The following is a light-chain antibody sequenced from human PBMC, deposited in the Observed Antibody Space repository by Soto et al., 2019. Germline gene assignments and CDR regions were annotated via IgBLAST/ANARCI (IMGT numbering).Light chain of an antibody. CDR2: GAS. Sequence: EIVFTQSPGTLSLSPWERATLSCRASQSVSSSYLAWYQQKPGQAPRLLLYGASSRATGIPDRFSGSGSGTDFTLTISRLEPEDFPVYYCQQYCSSPYTFGQGTKLEIK. J-gene: IGKJ2*01. CDR3: QQYCSSPYT. CDR1: QSVSSSY. V-gene: IGKV3-20*01.